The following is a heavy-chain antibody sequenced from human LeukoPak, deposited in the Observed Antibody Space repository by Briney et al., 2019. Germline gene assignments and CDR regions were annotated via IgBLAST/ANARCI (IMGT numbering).Heavy chain of an antibody. J-gene: IGHJ3*02. CDR2: IKQDGSEK. CDR1: GFTFSSYW. V-gene: IGHV3-7*01. Sequence: PGGSLRLSCAASGFTFSSYWMSWVRQAPGKGLEWVANIKQDGSEKYYVDSVKGRFTNSRDNAKNSLYLQMNSLRAEDTAVYYCARRLRFLEWSEFRAAFDIWGQGTMVTVSS. CDR3: ARRLRFLEWSEFRAAFDI. D-gene: IGHD3-3*01.